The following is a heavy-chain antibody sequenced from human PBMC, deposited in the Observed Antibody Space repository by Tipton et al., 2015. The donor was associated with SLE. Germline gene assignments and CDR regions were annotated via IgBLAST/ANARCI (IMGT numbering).Heavy chain of an antibody. Sequence: SLRLSCTASTFIFRRYWMTWVRQAPGKGLEWVANIKEDGSEKYYVDSVKGRFTISRDNAKDSLYLQMNSLRPEDMALYYCARGNFYTFRGYFQHWGQGTLVTVSS. V-gene: IGHV3-7*03. J-gene: IGHJ1*01. CDR1: TFIFRRYW. D-gene: IGHD3-10*01. CDR2: IKEDGSEK. CDR3: ARGNFYTFRGYFQH.